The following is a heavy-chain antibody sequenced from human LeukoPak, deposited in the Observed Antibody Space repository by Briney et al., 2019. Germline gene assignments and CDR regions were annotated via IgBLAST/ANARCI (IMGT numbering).Heavy chain of an antibody. CDR2: MNIDGSEK. Sequence: PGGSLRLSCAASGFTVSSNYMSWVRQAPGKRPEWVANMNIDGSEKYYADSVKGRFTISRDNARNSVYLQMNSLRVEDTAVYYCARDPVEWELLLDCWGQGTLVTVSS. D-gene: IGHD1-26*01. V-gene: IGHV3-7*01. CDR1: GFTVSSNY. CDR3: ARDPVEWELLLDC. J-gene: IGHJ4*02.